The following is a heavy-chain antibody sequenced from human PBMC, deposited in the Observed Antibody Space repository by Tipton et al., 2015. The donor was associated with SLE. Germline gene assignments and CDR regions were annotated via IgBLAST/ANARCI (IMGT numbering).Heavy chain of an antibody. D-gene: IGHD7-27*01. CDR3: ARGSVTGDDY. J-gene: IGHJ4*02. CDR2: IYYSGST. CDR1: DGSISSHY. Sequence: TLSLTCTVSDGSISSHYWSWIRQPPGKGLEWIGYIYYSGSTYYNPSLKSRVTISVDTSKNQFSLKLSSVTAADTAVYYCARGSVTGDDYWGQGTLVTVSS. V-gene: IGHV4-59*11.